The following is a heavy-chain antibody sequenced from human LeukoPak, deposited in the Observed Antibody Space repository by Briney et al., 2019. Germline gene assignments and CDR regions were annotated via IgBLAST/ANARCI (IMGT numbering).Heavy chain of an antibody. CDR3: AREKSGVPDY. D-gene: IGHD2-2*01. V-gene: IGHV4-59*01. CDR2: IYYSGST. CDR1: GGSISSYY. J-gene: IGHJ4*02. Sequence: SGTLSLTCTVAGGSISSYYWSWIRQPPGKGLEWIGYIYYSGSTNYNPSLKSRVTISVDTSKNQFSLKLSSVTAADTAVYYSAREKSGVPDYSGQGTLVTVSS.